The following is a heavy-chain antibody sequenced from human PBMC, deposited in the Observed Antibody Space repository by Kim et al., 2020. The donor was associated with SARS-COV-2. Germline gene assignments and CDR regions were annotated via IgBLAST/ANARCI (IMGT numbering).Heavy chain of an antibody. CDR3: ARVEMATIIGCAFDI. J-gene: IGHJ3*02. Sequence: SETLSLTCTVSGGSISSGGYYWSWIRQHPGKGLEWIGFIYYSGSTYYNPSLKSRVTISVDTSKNQFSLKLSSVTAADTAVYYCARVEMATIIGCAFDIWGQGTMVTVSS. V-gene: IGHV4-31*03. CDR2: IYYSGST. D-gene: IGHD5-12*01. CDR1: GGSISSGGYY.